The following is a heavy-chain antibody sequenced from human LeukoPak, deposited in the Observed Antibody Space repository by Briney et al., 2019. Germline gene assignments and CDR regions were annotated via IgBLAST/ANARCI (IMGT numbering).Heavy chain of an antibody. J-gene: IGHJ5*02. D-gene: IGHD3-3*01. CDR2: IYYSGST. CDR3: ARATAGYYDFWSGYPLFDP. V-gene: IGHV4-59*08. CDR1: GGSISSYY. Sequence: SETLSLTCTVSGGSISSYYWSWIRQPPGKGLEWIGYIYYSGSTNYNPSLKSRVTISVDTSENQFSLKLSSVTAADTAVYYCARATAGYYDFWSGYPLFDPWGQGTLVTVSS.